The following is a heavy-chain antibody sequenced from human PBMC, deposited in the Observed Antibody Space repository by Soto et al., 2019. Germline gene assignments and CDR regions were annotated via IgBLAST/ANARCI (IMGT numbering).Heavy chain of an antibody. J-gene: IGHJ5*02. V-gene: IGHV4-30-4*01. CDR3: ARVMAAMQNWLDP. Sequence: QVQLQESGPGLVKPSQTLSLTCSVSGGSISSIDYFWSWIRQPPGKGLEWIGFIYHTGTTYYNPSLSSRVNISIDTSKSQFSMKLNSVTAADTAVYYCARVMAAMQNWLDPWGQGTLVTVSP. CDR1: GGSISSIDYF. D-gene: IGHD2-2*01. CDR2: IYHTGTT.